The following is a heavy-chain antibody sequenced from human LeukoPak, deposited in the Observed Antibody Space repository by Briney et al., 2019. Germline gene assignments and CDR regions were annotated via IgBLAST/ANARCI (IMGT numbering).Heavy chain of an antibody. CDR2: IIPIFGTA. V-gene: IGHV1-69*06. J-gene: IGHJ6*03. Sequence: ASVKVSCKASGGTFSSYAISWVRQAPGQGLEWMGGIIPIFGTANYAQKFQGRVTITADKSTSTAYMELSSLRSEDTAVYYCARVPRSGPSYYYMDVWGKGTTATVSS. CDR3: ARVPRSGPSYYYMDV. D-gene: IGHD3-10*01. CDR1: GGTFSSYA.